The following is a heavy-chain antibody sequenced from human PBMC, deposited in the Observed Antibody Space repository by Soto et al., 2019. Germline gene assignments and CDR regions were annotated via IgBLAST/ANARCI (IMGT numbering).Heavy chain of an antibody. CDR1: GGTFSSYA. Sequence: QVQLVQSGAEVKKPGSSVKVSCKASGGTFSSYAISWVRQAPGQGLEWMGEIIPIFGTANYAQKFQGRVTITADKSTSTAYMELSSLGSEDTAVYYCASAGCSGGSCYFDYWGQGTLVTVSS. J-gene: IGHJ4*02. V-gene: IGHV1-69*14. D-gene: IGHD2-15*01. CDR3: ASAGCSGGSCYFDY. CDR2: IIPIFGTA.